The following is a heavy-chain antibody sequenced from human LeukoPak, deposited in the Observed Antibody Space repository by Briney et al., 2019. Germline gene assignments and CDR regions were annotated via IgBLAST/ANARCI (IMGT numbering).Heavy chain of an antibody. V-gene: IGHV4-34*01. D-gene: IGHD3-10*01. CDR1: GGSFSGYY. CDR2: INHSGST. CDR3: ARCFDGGGFNDY. J-gene: IGHJ4*02. Sequence: SETLSLTCAVYGGSFSGYYWSWIRQPPGKGLEWIGEINHSGSTNYNPSLKSRVTISVDTSKNQFSLKLSSVTAADTAVYYCARCFDGGGFNDYWGQGTLVTVSS.